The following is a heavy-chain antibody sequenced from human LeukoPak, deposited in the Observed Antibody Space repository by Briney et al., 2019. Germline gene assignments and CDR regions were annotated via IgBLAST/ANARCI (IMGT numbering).Heavy chain of an antibody. CDR1: GFTFNHYS. Sequence: PGGCLRLSCTASGFTFNHYSVTWVRQAPGRGLEWVSYISTSSNTIYYADAVKGRFTISRDNAKNSLYLQMNSLRAEDTAAYYCARVPLKLYSSGWSNYLDYWGQGTLVTVSS. CDR2: ISTSSNTI. J-gene: IGHJ4*02. V-gene: IGHV3-48*04. CDR3: ARVPLKLYSSGWSNYLDY. D-gene: IGHD6-19*01.